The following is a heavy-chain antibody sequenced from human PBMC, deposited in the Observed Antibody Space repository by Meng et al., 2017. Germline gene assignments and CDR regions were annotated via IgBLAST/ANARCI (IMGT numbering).Heavy chain of an antibody. Sequence: EVHLSESGGCLVQPGRSLRLSCAASGFTLYVFAMHWVRQAPGKGLAWVSGISWNSGRIGYADSVKGRFTIARDNAKNSLYLQMNSLRAEDTALYYCAKGLTAMVTNWFDPWGQGTLVTVSS. J-gene: IGHJ5*02. CDR3: AKGLTAMVTNWFDP. V-gene: IGHV3-9*01. CDR2: ISWNSGRI. D-gene: IGHD5-18*01. CDR1: GFTLYVFA.